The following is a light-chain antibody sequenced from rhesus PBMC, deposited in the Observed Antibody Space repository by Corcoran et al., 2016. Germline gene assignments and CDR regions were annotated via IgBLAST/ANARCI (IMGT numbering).Light chain of an antibody. CDR2: KVT. V-gene: IGKV2S3*01. J-gene: IGKJ2*01. CDR3: MQSTEEYR. CDR1: QSLPHSNGNTY. Sequence: DIVMTQTPLSLPVTPGEPASISCMSSQSLPHSNGNTYLHWYLQKTGQFPRLLIYKVTHRESGFPDRFSGSGSGTDFTLEISRLGPGDVGVTYCMQSTEEYRFGQGTKVEIK.